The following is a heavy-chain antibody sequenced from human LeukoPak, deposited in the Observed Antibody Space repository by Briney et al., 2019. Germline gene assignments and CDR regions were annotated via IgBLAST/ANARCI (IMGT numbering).Heavy chain of an antibody. D-gene: IGHD3-16*02. CDR1: GGSINSYW. Sequence: SETLSLTRSVSGGSINSYWWSWIRQPAGKGLEFIGRIYTTGMTNYNPSLKSRVPMSVDTSKNQFSLELRSVTAADTAVYFCARAGYTISSYRFDYWGQGALVTVSS. CDR3: ARAGYTISSYRFDY. V-gene: IGHV4-4*07. CDR2: IYTTGMT. J-gene: IGHJ4*02.